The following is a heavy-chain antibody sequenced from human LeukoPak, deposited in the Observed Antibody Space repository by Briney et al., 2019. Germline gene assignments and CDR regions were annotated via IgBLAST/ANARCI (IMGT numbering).Heavy chain of an antibody. CDR2: IKSKTNGGTT. V-gene: IGHV3-15*01. J-gene: IGHJ4*02. CDR1: GFTFSNAW. CDR3: TTEIQLWFYDYFDY. Sequence: GGSLRLSCAASGFTFSNAWMSWVRQAPGKGLEWVGRIKSKTNGGTTDYAAPVKGRFTISRDDSKNTLYLQMNSLKTEDTAVYYCTTEIQLWFYDYFDYWGQGTLVTVSS. D-gene: IGHD5-18*01.